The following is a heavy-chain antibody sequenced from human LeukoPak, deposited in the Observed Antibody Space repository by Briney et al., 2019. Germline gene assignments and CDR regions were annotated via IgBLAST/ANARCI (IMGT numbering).Heavy chain of an antibody. CDR3: TRSLTPGYYYYGMDV. CDR2: IIPIFGTA. CDR1: GGTFSSYA. D-gene: IGHD1-14*01. J-gene: IGHJ6*02. Sequence: ASVKVSCKASGGTFSSYAISWVRRAPGQGLEWMGGIIPIFGTANYAQKFQGRVTITADESTSTAYMELSSLRSEDTAVYYCTRSLTPGYYYYGMDVWGQGTTVTVSS. V-gene: IGHV1-69*13.